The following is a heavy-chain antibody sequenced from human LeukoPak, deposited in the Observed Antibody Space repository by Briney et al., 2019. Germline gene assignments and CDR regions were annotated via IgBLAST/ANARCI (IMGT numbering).Heavy chain of an antibody. V-gene: IGHV3-30*04. D-gene: IGHD5-24*01. Sequence: SGRSLRLSCAASGFTFSSYAMHWVRQAPGKGLEWVAVISYDGSNKYYADSVKGRFTISRDNSKNTLYLQMNSLRAEGTAVYYCAREAEMATMWSFNGNYFDYWGQGTLVTVSS. CDR1: GFTFSSYA. CDR2: ISYDGSNK. CDR3: AREAEMATMWSFNGNYFDY. J-gene: IGHJ4*02.